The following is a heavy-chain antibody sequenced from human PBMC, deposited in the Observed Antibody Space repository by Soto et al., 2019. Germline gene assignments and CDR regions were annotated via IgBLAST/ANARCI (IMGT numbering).Heavy chain of an antibody. CDR2: INAGNGNT. CDR3: ASSYSNYALIDYYYYGMDV. D-gene: IGHD4-4*01. J-gene: IGHJ6*02. Sequence: GASVKVSFKASGYTFTSYAMHWVRQAPGQRLEWMGWINAGNGNTKYSQKFQGRVTITRDTSASTAYMELSSLRSEDTAVYYCASSYSNYALIDYYYYGMDVWGQGTTVTVS. V-gene: IGHV1-3*01. CDR1: GYTFTSYA.